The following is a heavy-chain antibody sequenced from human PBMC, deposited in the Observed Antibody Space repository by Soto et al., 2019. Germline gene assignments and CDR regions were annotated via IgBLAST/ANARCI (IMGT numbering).Heavy chain of an antibody. Sequence: EVQLVESGGGLVQPGGSLRLSCAASGIIFTNYWMHWVRQAPGKGLVWVSRIDNDGSGTSYADSVKGRFTISRDNAKNTVYLQLNMLRAEDTAVCYCTPVFAYWGQGTVVTVSS. CDR1: GIIFTNYW. V-gene: IGHV3-74*01. CDR2: IDNDGSGT. CDR3: TPVFAY. J-gene: IGHJ4*02.